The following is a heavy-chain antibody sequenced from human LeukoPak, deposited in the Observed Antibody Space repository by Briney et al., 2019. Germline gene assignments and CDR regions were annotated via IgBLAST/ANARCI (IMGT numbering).Heavy chain of an antibody. CDR2: IYYSGST. V-gene: IGHV4-39*07. CDR3: ARGPLVM. Sequence: GSLRLSCAASGFTFSTYSMNWIRQPPGKGLEWIGSIYYSGSTYYNPSLKSRVTISVDTSKNQFSLNLSSVTAADTAVYYCARGPLVMWGQGTLVTVSS. J-gene: IGHJ4*02. CDR1: GFTFSTYS.